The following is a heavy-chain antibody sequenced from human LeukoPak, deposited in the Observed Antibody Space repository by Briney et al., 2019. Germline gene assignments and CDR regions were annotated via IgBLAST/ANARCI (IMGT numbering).Heavy chain of an antibody. V-gene: IGHV3-64*01. CDR1: GLNFSSYA. J-gene: IGHJ4*02. CDR2: ISSIGGST. CDR3: AREASIVVRCSDY. D-gene: IGHD6-6*01. Sequence: GGPLSLFCGPSGLNFSSYAMHWVRHARGKGLEYVSDISSIGGSTAYANSVQHRFTIYRDNSKNALDLQMGSLRAEDRAVYYCAREASIVVRCSDYWGQGTLVTV.